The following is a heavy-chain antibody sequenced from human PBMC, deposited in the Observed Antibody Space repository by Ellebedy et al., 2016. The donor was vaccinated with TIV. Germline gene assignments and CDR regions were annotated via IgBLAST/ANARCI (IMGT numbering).Heavy chain of an antibody. D-gene: IGHD5-18*01. Sequence: ASVKVSCKASGGTFSSYAISWVRQAPGQGLEWMGGIIPIFGTANYAQKFQGRVTITADESTSTAYMELSSLRSEDTAVYYCASCGYSYGYFLRYYYYGMDVWGQGTTVTVSS. CDR2: IIPIFGTA. V-gene: IGHV1-69*13. CDR1: GGTFSSYA. CDR3: ASCGYSYGYFLRYYYYGMDV. J-gene: IGHJ6*02.